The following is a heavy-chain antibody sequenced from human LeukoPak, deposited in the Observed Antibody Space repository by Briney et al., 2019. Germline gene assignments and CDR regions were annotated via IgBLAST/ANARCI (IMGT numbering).Heavy chain of an antibody. J-gene: IGHJ4*02. CDR1: GGTFSSYT. Sequence: ASVKVSCKASGGTFSSYTISWVRQAPGQGLEWMGRIIPILGIANYAQKFQGRVTITADKSTSTAYMELSSLRSEDTAVYYCARGSQDSSGYYYVGFDYWGQGTLVTVSS. CDR3: ARGSQDSSGYYYVGFDY. CDR2: IIPILGIA. D-gene: IGHD3-22*01. V-gene: IGHV1-69*02.